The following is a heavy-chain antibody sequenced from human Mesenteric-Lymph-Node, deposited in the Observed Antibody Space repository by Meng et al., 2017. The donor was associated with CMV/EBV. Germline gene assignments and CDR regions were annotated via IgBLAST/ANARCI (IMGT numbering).Heavy chain of an antibody. CDR1: GYTFTSYD. CDR2: INPNSGGT. J-gene: IGHJ4*02. Sequence: ASVKVSCKASGYTFTSYDINWVRQAPGQGLEWMGWINPNSGGTNYAQKVQGRVVMTTDTSTSTACMDLRSLRSDDTAVYYCARDRGPSGYNDGTGYHPNPYYFDYWGQGTLVTVSS. V-gene: IGHV1-18*01. D-gene: IGHD3-22*01. CDR3: ARDRGPSGYNDGTGYHPNPYYFDY.